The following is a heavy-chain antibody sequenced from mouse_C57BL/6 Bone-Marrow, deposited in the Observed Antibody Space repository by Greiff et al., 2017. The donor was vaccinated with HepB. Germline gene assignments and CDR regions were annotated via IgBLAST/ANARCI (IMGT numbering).Heavy chain of an antibody. CDR3: TRDGSPGNYAMDY. J-gene: IGHJ4*01. CDR2: ISSGGDYI. Sequence: EVQLVESGDGLVKPGGSLKLSCAASGFTFSSYAMSWVRPTPERRLEWVAYISSGGDYIYYADTVKGRFTISRDTARNTLYLQMSSLKSEDTAMYYCTRDGSPGNYAMDYWGQGTSVTVSS. D-gene: IGHD1-1*01. V-gene: IGHV5-9-1*02. CDR1: GFTFSSYA.